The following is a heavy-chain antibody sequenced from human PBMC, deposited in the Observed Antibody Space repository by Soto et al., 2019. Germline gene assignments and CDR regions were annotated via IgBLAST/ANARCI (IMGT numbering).Heavy chain of an antibody. D-gene: IGHD6-6*01. V-gene: IGHV5-51*01. J-gene: IGHJ1*01. Sequence: PGESLKICCQGSGYSFSGYWIGWVRQMPGEGREWMGIIYPVDSDTRYSPSFQGQATISADKSISTAYLQWSSLKAPDTAMYYCVRQTPPGSPSHGLAFWGPGTLITV. CDR1: GYSFSGYW. CDR2: IYPVDSDT. CDR3: VRQTPPGSPSHGLAF.